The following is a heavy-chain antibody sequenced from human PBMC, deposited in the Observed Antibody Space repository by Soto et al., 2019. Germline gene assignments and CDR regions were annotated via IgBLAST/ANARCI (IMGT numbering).Heavy chain of an antibody. D-gene: IGHD2-21*02. V-gene: IGHV4-31*03. CDR2: IYYSGST. J-gene: IGHJ5*02. CDR1: GGSISSGGYY. Sequence: SETLSLTCTVSGGSISSGGYYWSWIRQHPGKGLEWIGYIYYSGSTYYNPSLKGRVTISVDTSKNQFSLKLSSVTAADTAVYYCARFFDGGNSNWFDPWGQGTLVTVSS. CDR3: ARFFDGGNSNWFDP.